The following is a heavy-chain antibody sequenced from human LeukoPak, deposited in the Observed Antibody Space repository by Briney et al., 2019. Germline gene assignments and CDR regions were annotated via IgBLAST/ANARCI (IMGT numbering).Heavy chain of an antibody. Sequence: KSSETLSLTCTVSGGSISSYYWSWIRQPAGKGLEWIGRIYTSGSTNYNPSLQSRVTISVDTSRGHFSLKLSSATAADTAVYYCARGERLGPDFWGQGTLVTVSS. D-gene: IGHD1-1*01. CDR1: GGSISSYY. CDR2: IYTSGST. CDR3: ARGERLGPDF. J-gene: IGHJ4*02. V-gene: IGHV4-4*07.